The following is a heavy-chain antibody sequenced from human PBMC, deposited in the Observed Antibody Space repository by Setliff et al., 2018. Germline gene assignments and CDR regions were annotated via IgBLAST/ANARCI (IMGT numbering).Heavy chain of an antibody. CDR1: GGPIKRDRYY. J-gene: IGHJ3*02. D-gene: IGHD3-10*01. V-gene: IGHV4-39*07. CDR3: AKIKPGGGSFDI. Sequence: SETLSLTCTVSGGPIKRDRYYWGWIRQPPGKGLEWIGYIHGRGSTNYNPSLKSRVIISVDTSNNQFSLNLNSVSAADTAVYYCAKIKPGGGSFDIWGQGTMVTVSS. CDR2: IHGRGST.